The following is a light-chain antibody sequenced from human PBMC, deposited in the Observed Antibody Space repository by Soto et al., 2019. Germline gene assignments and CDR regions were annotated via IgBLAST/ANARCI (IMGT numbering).Light chain of an antibody. Sequence: SYELTQPPSVSVSPGQTASVACSGDKLGDKYANWYQQKPGQSPVLVIYEDSKRPSGIPERFSGSNSGNTATLIISGTQAMDEAEYYCQAWDSTTALYVFATGTKLTVL. V-gene: IGLV3-1*01. J-gene: IGLJ1*01. CDR1: KLGDKY. CDR2: EDS. CDR3: QAWDSTTALYV.